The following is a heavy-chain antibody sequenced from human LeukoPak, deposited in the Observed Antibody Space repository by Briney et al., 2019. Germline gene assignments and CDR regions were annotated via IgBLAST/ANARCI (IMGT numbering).Heavy chain of an antibody. D-gene: IGHD5-24*01. Sequence: GGSLRLSCAASGFTFSSYGMHWVRQAPGKGLEWVAVIWYDGSNKYYADSVKGRFTTSRDNSKNTLYLQMNSLRAEDTAVYYCARDPSVEMATVIDYWGQGTLVTVSS. J-gene: IGHJ4*02. CDR2: IWYDGSNK. CDR3: ARDPSVEMATVIDY. V-gene: IGHV3-33*01. CDR1: GFTFSSYG.